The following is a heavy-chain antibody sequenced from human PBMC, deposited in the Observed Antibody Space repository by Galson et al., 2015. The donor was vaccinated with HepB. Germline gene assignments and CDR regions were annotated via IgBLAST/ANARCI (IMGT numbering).Heavy chain of an antibody. J-gene: IGHJ4*02. CDR3: VKSGYSYGFGTNFDY. CDR1: GFTFSSYA. CDR2: ISSNGGST. Sequence: SLRLSCAASGFTFSSYAMHWVRQAPGKGLEYVSAISSNGGSTYYADSVKGRFTISRDNSKNTLYLQMSSLRAEDTAVYYCVKSGYSYGFGTNFDYWGQGTLVTVSS. D-gene: IGHD5-18*01. V-gene: IGHV3-64D*06.